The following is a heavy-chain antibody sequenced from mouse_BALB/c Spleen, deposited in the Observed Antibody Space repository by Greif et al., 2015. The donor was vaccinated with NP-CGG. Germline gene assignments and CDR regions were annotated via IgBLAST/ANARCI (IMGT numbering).Heavy chain of an antibody. CDR1: GFTFSSYG. CDR2: ISGGGSYT. D-gene: IGHD2-2*01. J-gene: IGHJ2*01. V-gene: IGHV5-9-2*01. CDR3: ARQNGYYFDY. Sequence: EVKLVESGGGLVKPGGSLKLSCAASGFTFSSYGMSWVRQTPEKRLEWVATISGGGSYTYYPDSVKGRFTISRDNAKTNLYLQMSSLRSEDTALYYCARQNGYYFDYWGQGTTLTVSS.